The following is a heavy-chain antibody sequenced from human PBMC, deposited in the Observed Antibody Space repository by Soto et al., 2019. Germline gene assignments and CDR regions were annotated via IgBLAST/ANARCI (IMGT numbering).Heavy chain of an antibody. CDR2: ITSSGEIT. CDR1: AFTFSSYS. CDR3: ARDHQWAFDI. D-gene: IGHD1-26*01. V-gene: IGHV3-48*01. Sequence: EEQLVESGGGLVQPGGSLRLSCAASAFTFSSYSMNWVRQAPGKGLEWISYITSSGEITDYADSVKGRITISRDNAKNSLYLQLKSLRAEDTAVYYCARDHQWAFDIWGQGTTVTVSS. J-gene: IGHJ3*02.